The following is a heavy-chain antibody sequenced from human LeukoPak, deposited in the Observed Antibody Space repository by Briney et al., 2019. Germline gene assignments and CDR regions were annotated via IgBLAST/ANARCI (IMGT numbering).Heavy chain of an antibody. V-gene: IGHV4-39*01. D-gene: IGHD3/OR15-3a*01. J-gene: IGHJ4*02. CDR3: ARQTGSGLFILP. Sequence: SETLSLTCTVSGGSISTSSYYWGWVRQPPWKGLEWIGNIFYSGSTYYSPSLKSRVTISLDTSRNQFSLKLSSVTAADTAVYYCARQTGSGLFILPGGQGTLVTVSS. CDR2: IFYSGST. CDR1: GGSISTSSYY.